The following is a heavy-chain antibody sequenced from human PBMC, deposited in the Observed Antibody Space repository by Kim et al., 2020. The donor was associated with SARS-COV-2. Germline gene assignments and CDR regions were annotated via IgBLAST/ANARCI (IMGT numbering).Heavy chain of an antibody. Sequence: GGSLRLSCTASGFTFGDYAISWVRQAPGKGLEWVGFIRSKASGGTTEYAASVKDRFNIPRDDSKSIAYLQMNSMQTEDTAVYYCSRDSPDRGRWNYYYDMGVWEREATVAVSA. CDR3: SRDSPDRGRWNYYYDMGV. CDR2: IRSKASGGTT. CDR1: GFTFGDYA. J-gene: IGHJ6*01. V-gene: IGHV3-49*04. D-gene: IGHD1-1*01.